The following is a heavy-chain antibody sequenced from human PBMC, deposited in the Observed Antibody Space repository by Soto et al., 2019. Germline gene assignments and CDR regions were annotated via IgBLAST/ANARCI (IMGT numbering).Heavy chain of an antibody. CDR3: AIMDPSGWFEP. CDR1: GFTFSSYG. D-gene: IGHD6-19*01. V-gene: IGHV3-33*01. J-gene: IGHJ5*01. CDR2: IWYDGSNK. Sequence: GGSLRLSCAASGFTFSSYGMHWVRQAPGKGLEWVAVIWYDGSNKYYVDSVKGRFTLSRDNSKNTLYLQMYSLRAEDTAVYYCAIMDPSGWFEPWGQGTLVTVSS.